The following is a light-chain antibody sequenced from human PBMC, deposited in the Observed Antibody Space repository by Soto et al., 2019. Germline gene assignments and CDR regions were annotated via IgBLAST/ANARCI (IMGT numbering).Light chain of an antibody. CDR3: QQYDNYPRT. CDR2: DAS. J-gene: IGKJ4*01. V-gene: IGKV1-5*01. CDR1: QSVRSW. Sequence: DIQMTQSPATLSASVGDRVTITCRASQSVRSWLAWYQQKPGTAPKLLIFDASRLESGVPSRFSGSASGKEFTLTISSLQPDDFATYYCQQYDNYPRTFGGGTKVDIK.